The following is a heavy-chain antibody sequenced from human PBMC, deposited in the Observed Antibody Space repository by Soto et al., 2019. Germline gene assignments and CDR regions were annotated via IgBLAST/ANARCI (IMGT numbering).Heavy chain of an antibody. V-gene: IGHV1-18*01. CDR3: EKDGGVQARFDP. CDR1: GYTFTSYG. CDR2: ISAYNGNT. J-gene: IGHJ5*02. Sequence: QVQLVQSGAEVKKPGASVKVSCKASGYTFTSYGISWVRQAPGQGLEWMGWISAYNGNTNYAQNLQAIVTMTTVTSKSTAYMETMSLRSDDTAVYYCEKDGGVQARFDPWGQGTLVTVSS. D-gene: IGHD2-8*02.